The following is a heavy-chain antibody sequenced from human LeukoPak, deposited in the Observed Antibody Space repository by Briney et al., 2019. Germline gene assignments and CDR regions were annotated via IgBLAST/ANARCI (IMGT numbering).Heavy chain of an antibody. J-gene: IGHJ3*02. CDR2: IYHSGST. V-gene: IGHV4-38-2*02. CDR3: ARDGWDIVVVPAASNAFDI. Sequence: PSETLSLTCAVSGYSISSGYYWGWIRQPPGKGLEWIGSIYHSGSTYYNPSLKSRVTISVDTSKNQFSLKLSSVTAADTAVYYCARDGWDIVVVPAASNAFDIWGQGTMVTVSS. D-gene: IGHD2-2*01. CDR1: GYSISSGYY.